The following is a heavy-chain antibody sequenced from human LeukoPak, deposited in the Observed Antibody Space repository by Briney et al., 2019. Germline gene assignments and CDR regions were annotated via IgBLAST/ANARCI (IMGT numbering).Heavy chain of an antibody. CDR3: ARAGTTANYYGMDV. Sequence: SETLSLTCTVSGGSISSYYWSWIRQPPGKGLEWIGYIYYSGSTSYNPSLKSRVTISVDTSKNQFSLKLSSVTAADTAVYYCARAGTTANYYGMDVWGQGTTVTVSS. V-gene: IGHV4-59*01. CDR1: GGSISSYY. J-gene: IGHJ6*02. CDR2: IYYSGST. D-gene: IGHD4-11*01.